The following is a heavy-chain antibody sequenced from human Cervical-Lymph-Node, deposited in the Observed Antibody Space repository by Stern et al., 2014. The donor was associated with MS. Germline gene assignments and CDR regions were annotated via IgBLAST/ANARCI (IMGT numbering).Heavy chain of an antibody. V-gene: IGHV3-9*01. J-gene: IGHJ5*02. CDR3: AKDRYSGSYGWFDP. CDR1: GFTFDDYA. D-gene: IGHD1-26*01. Sequence: EVQLVESGGGLVQPGRSLRLSCAASGFTFDDYAMHWVRQAPGKGLEGVSGISWNSGSIGYADSVKGRFTISRDNAKNSLYLQMNSLRAEDTALYYCAKDRYSGSYGWFDPWGQGTLVTVSS. CDR2: ISWNSGSI.